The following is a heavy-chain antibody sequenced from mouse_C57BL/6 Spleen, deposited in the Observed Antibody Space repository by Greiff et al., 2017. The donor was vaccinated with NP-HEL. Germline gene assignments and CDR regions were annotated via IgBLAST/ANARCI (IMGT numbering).Heavy chain of an antibody. CDR3: ASSSWFAY. V-gene: IGHV1-39*01. CDR1: GYSFTDYK. J-gene: IGHJ3*01. CDR2: ITPNYGTT. Sequence: VQLKESGPELVKPGASVKISCKASGYSFTDYKMNWVKQSNGKSLEWIGVITPNYGTTSYNQKFKGKATLTVDQSSSTAYMQLNSLTSEDSAVYYCASSSWFAYWGQGTLVTVSA. D-gene: IGHD1-1*01.